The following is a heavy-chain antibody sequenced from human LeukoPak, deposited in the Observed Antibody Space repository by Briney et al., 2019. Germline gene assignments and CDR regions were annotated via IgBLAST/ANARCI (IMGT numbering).Heavy chain of an antibody. V-gene: IGHV4-39*01. CDR2: IYYSGST. Sequence: SETLSLTCTVSGGSISSSSYYWGWIRQPPGKGLEWIGSIYYSGSTYYNPSLKSRVTISVDTSKNQFSLKLSSVTAADTAVYYCARLREDAQDAPDILTGYSFGPLDDYYMDVWGKGTTVTISS. J-gene: IGHJ6*03. CDR1: GGSISSSSYY. D-gene: IGHD3-9*01. CDR3: ARLREDAQDAPDILTGYSFGPLDDYYMDV.